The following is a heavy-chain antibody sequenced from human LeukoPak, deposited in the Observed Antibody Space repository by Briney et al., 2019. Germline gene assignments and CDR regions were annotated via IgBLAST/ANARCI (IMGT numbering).Heavy chain of an antibody. CDR3: ARDAYWRGPIDY. CDR2: IKQDGSEE. J-gene: IGHJ4*02. V-gene: IGHV3-7*01. Sequence: GGSLRLSCAASGFTFSSYGMNWVRQAPGKGLEWVANIKQDGSEEYYMDSVKGRFTISRDNAKNSLYLQMNSLRAEDTALYSCARDAYWRGPIDYWGQGTLVSVSS. CDR1: GFTFSSYG. D-gene: IGHD2-8*02.